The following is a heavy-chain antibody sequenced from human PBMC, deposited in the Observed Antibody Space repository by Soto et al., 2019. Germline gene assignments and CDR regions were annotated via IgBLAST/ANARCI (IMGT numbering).Heavy chain of an antibody. D-gene: IGHD5-12*01. Sequence: PSETLSLTCTVSGGSISSYYWSWIRQPPGKGLEWIGYIYYSGSTNYNPSLKSRVTISVDTSKNQFSLKLSSVTAADTAVYYCARGRAGYPGYSGYEEYWFDPWGQGTLVTVSS. J-gene: IGHJ5*02. V-gene: IGHV4-59*01. CDR1: GGSISSYY. CDR2: IYYSGST. CDR3: ARGRAGYPGYSGYEEYWFDP.